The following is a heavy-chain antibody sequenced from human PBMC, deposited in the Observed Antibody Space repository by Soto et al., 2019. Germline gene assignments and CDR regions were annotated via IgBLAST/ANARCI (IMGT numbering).Heavy chain of an antibody. J-gene: IGHJ3*02. V-gene: IGHV4-4*02. Sequence: SETLSLTCAVSGGSIRSSNWWSWVRQPPGKGLEWIGEIYHSGSTNYNPSLKSRVTISVDKSKNQFSLKLSSVTAADTAVYYCARRDAYYDSSGHPRPGAFDIWGQGTMVTVSS. CDR2: IYHSGST. D-gene: IGHD3-22*01. CDR3: ARRDAYYDSSGHPRPGAFDI. CDR1: GGSIRSSNW.